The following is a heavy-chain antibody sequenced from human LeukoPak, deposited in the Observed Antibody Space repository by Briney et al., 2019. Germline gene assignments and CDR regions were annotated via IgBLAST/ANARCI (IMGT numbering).Heavy chain of an antibody. J-gene: IGHJ4*02. V-gene: IGHV3-23*01. Sequence: GGSLRLSCAASGFTFSNYAMTWVRQAPGEGLEWVSTISGGGGDTYYADSVKGRFTISRDNSKNTLYLQMNSLRAEDTAVYYCAKVNNYGSGSYLNYWGQGTLVTVSS. CDR2: ISGGGGDT. CDR3: AKVNNYGSGSYLNY. D-gene: IGHD3-10*01. CDR1: GFTFSNYA.